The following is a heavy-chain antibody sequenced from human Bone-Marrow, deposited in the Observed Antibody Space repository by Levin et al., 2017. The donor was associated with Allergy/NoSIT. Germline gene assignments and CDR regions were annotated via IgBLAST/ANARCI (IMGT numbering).Heavy chain of an antibody. CDR3: AHRPYCGGDGYFDY. CDR1: GFSLSTSGVG. J-gene: IGHJ4*02. D-gene: IGHD2-21*02. Sequence: SGPTLVKPTQTLTLTCTFSGFSLSTSGVGVGWIRQPPGKALEWLALIYWNDDKRYSPSLKSRLTITKDTSKNQVVLTMTNMDPVDTATYYCAHRPYCGGDGYFDYWGQGTLVTVSS. V-gene: IGHV2-5*01. CDR2: IYWNDDK.